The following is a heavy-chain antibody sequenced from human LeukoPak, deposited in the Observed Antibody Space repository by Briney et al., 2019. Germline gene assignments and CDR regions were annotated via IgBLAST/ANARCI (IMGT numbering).Heavy chain of an antibody. V-gene: IGHV3-48*01. Sequence: GGSLRLSCAASGFTFSSYDMNWVRQAPGKGLEGVSYISPSSTRIDYAASVRGRFTISRDNSKNMLYLQMNSLRAEDTAVYYCAGDFDYWGQGTLVTVSS. CDR3: AGDFDY. CDR1: GFTFSSYD. CDR2: ISPSSTRI. J-gene: IGHJ4*02.